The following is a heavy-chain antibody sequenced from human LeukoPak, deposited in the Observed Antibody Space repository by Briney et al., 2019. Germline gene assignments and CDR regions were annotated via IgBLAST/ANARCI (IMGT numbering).Heavy chain of an antibody. CDR3: ARHSGWYDY. D-gene: IGHD6-19*01. J-gene: IGHJ4*02. CDR2: IYYSGST. V-gene: IGHV4-59*08. Sequence: SETLSLTCTESGGSISSYYWSWIRRPPGKGLEWIGYIYYSGSTNYNPSLKSRVTISVDTSKNQFSLKLSSVTAADTAVYYCARHSGWYDYWGQGTLVTVSS. CDR1: GGSISSYY.